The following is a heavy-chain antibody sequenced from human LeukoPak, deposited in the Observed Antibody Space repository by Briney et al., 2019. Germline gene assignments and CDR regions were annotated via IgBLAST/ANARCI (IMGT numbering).Heavy chain of an antibody. CDR2: ISYDGSNK. Sequence: GGSLRLSCAASGFTFSSYAMHWVRQAPGKGLEWVAVISYDGSNKYYADSVKGRFTISRDNSKNTLYLQMNSLRAEDTAVYYCARDINYYDSSGYYPGYYFDYWGQGTLVTVSS. CDR3: ARDINYYDSSGYYPGYYFDY. V-gene: IGHV3-30-3*01. D-gene: IGHD3-22*01. CDR1: GFTFSSYA. J-gene: IGHJ4*02.